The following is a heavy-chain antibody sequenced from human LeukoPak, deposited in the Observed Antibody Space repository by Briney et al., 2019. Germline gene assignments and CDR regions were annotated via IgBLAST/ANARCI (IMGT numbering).Heavy chain of an antibody. J-gene: IGHJ4*02. V-gene: IGHV1-18*01. CDR1: GYIFTNYA. Sequence: GASVKVSCKASGYIFTNYAISWVRQAPGQGLEWMGWISTYNGNTKNAQKLQGRVTMTTDTSTSTTYMELRTLRSDDTAVYYCAGADTVRLGELSHFDYWGQGTLVTVSS. D-gene: IGHD3-16*02. CDR2: ISTYNGNT. CDR3: AGADTVRLGELSHFDY.